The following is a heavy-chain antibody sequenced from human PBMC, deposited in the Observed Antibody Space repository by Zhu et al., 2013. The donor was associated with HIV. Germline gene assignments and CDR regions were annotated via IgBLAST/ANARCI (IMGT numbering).Heavy chain of an antibody. V-gene: IGHV1-69*06. CDR3: ARGVIATQYYGMDV. D-gene: IGHD6-6*01. CDR2: IIPIFNTT. Sequence: QVQLVQSGAELKDPGSSVKVSCKASGGTFSSYPINWVRQAHGHGLEWMGGIIPIFNTTNYAQKFQGRVTITADKSTNTAYMELTSLIFEDTAIYYCARGVIATQYYGMDVWGQGP. J-gene: IGHJ6*02. CDR1: GGTFSSYP.